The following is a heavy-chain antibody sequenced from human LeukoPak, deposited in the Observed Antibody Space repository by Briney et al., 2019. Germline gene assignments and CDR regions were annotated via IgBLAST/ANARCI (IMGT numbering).Heavy chain of an antibody. CDR2: INQDGSEK. CDR1: GFTFSSYW. Sequence: GGSLRLSCAASGFTFSSYWMSWVRQAPGKGLEWVANINQDGSEKYYVDSVKGRFTISRDNSKNSLYLQMNSLRAEDTALYYCAKVTDSSGYGWCDYWGQGTLVTVSS. CDR3: AKVTDSSGYGWCDY. V-gene: IGHV3-7*03. J-gene: IGHJ4*02. D-gene: IGHD3-22*01.